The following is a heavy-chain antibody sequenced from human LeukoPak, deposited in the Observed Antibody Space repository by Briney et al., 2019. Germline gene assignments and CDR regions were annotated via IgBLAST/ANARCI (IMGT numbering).Heavy chain of an antibody. J-gene: IGHJ6*02. Sequence: PGGSLRLSCAASGFTFSSYGLHWVRQAPGKGLEWVAVISYDGSNKYYADSVKGRFTISRDNSKNTLYLQMNSLRAEDTAVYYCAKDQRYYGYGMDVWGQGTTVTVSS. CDR1: GFTFSSYG. CDR3: AKDQRYYGYGMDV. CDR2: ISYDGSNK. D-gene: IGHD3-3*01. V-gene: IGHV3-30*18.